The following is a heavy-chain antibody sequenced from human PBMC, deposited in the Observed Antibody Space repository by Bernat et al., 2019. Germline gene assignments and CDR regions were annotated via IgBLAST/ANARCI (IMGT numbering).Heavy chain of an antibody. D-gene: IGHD1-1*01. CDR2: ISGSGGSI. CDR3: ADDYRNVPYF. J-gene: IGHJ4*03. Sequence: EVQLLESGGGLVQPGGSLRLSCAASGFTFSNYAMSWVRQAPGRGLEWVSAISGSGGSIYYADSVKGRFTISRDKSKNTLYLQMNSLRAEDTAVYYFADDYRNVPYFWGQGILGTVCS. V-gene: IGHV3-23*01. CDR1: GFTFSNYA.